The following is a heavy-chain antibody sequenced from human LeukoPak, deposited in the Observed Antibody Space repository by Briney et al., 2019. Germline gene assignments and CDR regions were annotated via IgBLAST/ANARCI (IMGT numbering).Heavy chain of an antibody. CDR1: GGSISSYY. D-gene: IGHD4-17*01. Sequence: SETLSLTCTVSGGSISSYYWSWIRQPPGKGLEWIGYIYYSGSTNYNPSLKSRVTISVDTSKNQFSLKLSSVTAADTAVYYCARGTTVTTGFDYWGQGTLVTVSS. J-gene: IGHJ4*02. V-gene: IGHV4-59*12. CDR2: IYYSGST. CDR3: ARGTTVTTGFDY.